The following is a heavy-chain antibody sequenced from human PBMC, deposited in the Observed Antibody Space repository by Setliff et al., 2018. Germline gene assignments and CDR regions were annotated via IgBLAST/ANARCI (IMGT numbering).Heavy chain of an antibody. CDR2: INPSGTT. D-gene: IGHD3-16*01. Sequence: PSETLSLTCTFYGGPFSDYYWGWVRQTPGKGLEWIAEINPSGTTHYIPSLKSRLTISVDTSKRQFSLKLNSVTAADTAVYYCRFWSYVYKNDYWAQGTLVSVSA. J-gene: IGHJ4*02. CDR3: RFWSYVYKNDY. CDR1: GGPFSDYY. V-gene: IGHV4-34*01.